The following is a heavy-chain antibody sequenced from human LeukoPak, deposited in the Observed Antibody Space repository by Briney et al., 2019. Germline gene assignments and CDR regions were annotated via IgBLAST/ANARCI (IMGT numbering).Heavy chain of an antibody. CDR3: ARDSSLDYFDY. Sequence: GGSLRLSCAASGFTFSSYHMHWVRQAPGKGLEWVSSISSSSSYIYYADSVKGRFTISRDNAKNSLYLQMNSLRAEDTAVYYCARDSSLDYFDYWGQGTLVTVSS. CDR2: ISSSSSYI. V-gene: IGHV3-21*01. J-gene: IGHJ4*02. CDR1: GFTFSSYH.